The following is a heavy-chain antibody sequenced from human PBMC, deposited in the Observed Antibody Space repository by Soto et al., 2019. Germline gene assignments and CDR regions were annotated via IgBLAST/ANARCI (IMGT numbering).Heavy chain of an antibody. CDR3: AREGAAPYYYYGMDV. J-gene: IGHJ6*02. CDR2: INRSGNT. Sequence: PSETLSLTCTVSGGSIATSAYYWGWIRQPPGKGLEWIGEINRSGNTNHSPSLKSRVTISIDTSKNQFSLKLNSVTAADTAVYYCAREGAAPYYYYGMDVWGQGTTVTVSS. CDR1: GGSIATSAYY. V-gene: IGHV4-39*07. D-gene: IGHD6-6*01.